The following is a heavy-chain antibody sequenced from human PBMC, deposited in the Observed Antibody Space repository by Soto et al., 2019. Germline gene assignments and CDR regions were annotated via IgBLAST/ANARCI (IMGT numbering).Heavy chain of an antibody. V-gene: IGHV3-23*01. D-gene: IGHD2-15*01. CDR1: GITFRSRA. CDR2: TTDTDGDR. Sequence: EEQLLESGGDLIQPGGSLRLSCVASGITFRSRAMSWVRQAPGEGLEWVSVTTDTDGDRKYADSVRGRFTISRDNSKSALYLQMNSLRVEDTALYYCARGPGYCSGDSCYVRAMSDYWGQGTLVTVSS. CDR3: ARGPGYCSGDSCYVRAMSDY. J-gene: IGHJ4*02.